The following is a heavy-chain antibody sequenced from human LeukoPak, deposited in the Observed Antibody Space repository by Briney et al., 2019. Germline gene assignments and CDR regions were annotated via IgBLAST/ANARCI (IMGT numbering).Heavy chain of an antibody. CDR1: GFTFSSYG. Sequence: GGSLRLSCAASGFTFSSYGMHWVRQAPGKGLERVAVISYDGSNKYYADSVKGRFTISRDNSKNTLYLQMNSLRAEDTAVYYCAKEATVTGLYFDYWGQGTLVTVSS. J-gene: IGHJ4*02. D-gene: IGHD7-27*01. CDR2: ISYDGSNK. V-gene: IGHV3-30*18. CDR3: AKEATVTGLYFDY.